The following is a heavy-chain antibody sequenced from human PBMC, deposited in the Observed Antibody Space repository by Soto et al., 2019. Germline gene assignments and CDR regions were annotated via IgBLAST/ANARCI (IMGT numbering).Heavy chain of an antibody. CDR2: IYYSGTT. CDR1: GGYISSISYY. Sequence: SETQSHTNSFSGGYISSISYYLSWKKQPPGKGLEWIGNIYYSGTTTYNPSLKSRVSMSVDTSKNQISLKLSSVTAADSAVYYCARLPPRQSDTTANWLDPWGQGTLVTVSS. V-gene: IGHV4-39*07. J-gene: IGHJ5*02. D-gene: IGHD2-2*01. CDR3: ARLPPRQSDTTANWLDP.